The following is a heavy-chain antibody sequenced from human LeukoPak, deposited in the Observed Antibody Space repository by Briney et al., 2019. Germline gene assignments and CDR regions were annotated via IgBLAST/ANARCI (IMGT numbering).Heavy chain of an antibody. CDR2: IYYSGST. Sequence: PSETLSLTCAVYGGSISSYYWSWIRQPPGKGLEWIGYIYYSGSTNYNPSLKSRVTISVDTSKNQFSLKLSSVTAADTAVYYCARHLGHIYSGSTNYFDYWGQGTLVTVSS. V-gene: IGHV4-59*08. D-gene: IGHD1-26*01. CDR3: ARHLGHIYSGSTNYFDY. J-gene: IGHJ4*02. CDR1: GGSISSYY.